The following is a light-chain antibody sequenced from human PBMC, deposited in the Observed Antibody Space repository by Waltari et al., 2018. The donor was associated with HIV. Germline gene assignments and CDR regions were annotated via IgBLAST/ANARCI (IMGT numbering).Light chain of an antibody. J-gene: IGKJ4*01. CDR3: QQASSFPHT. CDR1: ETIGDL. CDR2: SAS. V-gene: IGKV1-12*01. Sequence: IQMTQSPSYVSASFGDTVTISCRANETIGDLLAWYQIRPGEAPRLLVYSASRRESGVPSKFFAFWADTDFTLSITGLDSEDFATYFCQQASSFPHTFGGGTKV.